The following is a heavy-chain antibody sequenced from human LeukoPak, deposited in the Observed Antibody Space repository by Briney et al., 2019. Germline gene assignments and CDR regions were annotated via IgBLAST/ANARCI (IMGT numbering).Heavy chain of an antibody. CDR1: GGSISSGGYY. D-gene: IGHD2-2*01. V-gene: IGHV4-31*03. J-gene: IGHJ5*02. CDR2: IYYSGST. Sequence: SQTLSLTCTVSGGSISSGGYYWSWIRQHPGKGLEWIGYIYYSGSTYYNPSLKSRVTISVDTSMDQFSLKLSSVTAADTAVYYCARVVPAASDWFDPWGQGTLVTVSS. CDR3: ARVVPAASDWFDP.